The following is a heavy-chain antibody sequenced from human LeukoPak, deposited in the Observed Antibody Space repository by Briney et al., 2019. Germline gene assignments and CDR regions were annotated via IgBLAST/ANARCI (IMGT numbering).Heavy chain of an antibody. CDR1: GFTFSSFG. D-gene: IGHD2-15*01. CDR2: ISHDGRSK. Sequence: GGSLTLSCAAPGFTFSSFGMHWVRRAPGKGLEWVAIISHDGRSKYYADSVKGRFTISRDNSKNTLYLQMNSLRVEDTAVYYCAKAGYGGSSTTTYGDYWGQGTLVTVSS. J-gene: IGHJ4*02. CDR3: AKAGYGGSSTTTYGDY. V-gene: IGHV3-30*18.